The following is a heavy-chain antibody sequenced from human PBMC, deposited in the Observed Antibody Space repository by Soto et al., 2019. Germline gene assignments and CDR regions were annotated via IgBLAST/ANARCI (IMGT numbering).Heavy chain of an antibody. J-gene: IGHJ4*02. CDR1: GFTFSDYY. D-gene: IGHD6-19*01. CDR3: ARDLEVEDSSGWYLRYYFDY. V-gene: IGHV3-11*01. CDR2: ISSSGSTI. Sequence: QVQLVESGGGLVKPGGSLRLSCAAPGFTFSDYYMSWIRQAPGKGLEWVSYISSSGSTIYYADSVRGRFTISRDNAKNSLFLQMNSLRAEDTAVYYCARDLEVEDSSGWYLRYYFDYWGQGTLVTVSS.